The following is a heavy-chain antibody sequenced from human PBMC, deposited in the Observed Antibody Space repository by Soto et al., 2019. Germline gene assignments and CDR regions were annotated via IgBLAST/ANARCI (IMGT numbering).Heavy chain of an antibody. CDR2: MKPNSGNT. D-gene: IGHD3-10*01. Sequence: QVQLVQCGAEVKKPGASVKFSCKASGYTFTSYDINWGRKATGQGLEWMGGMKPNSGNTGYAQKFQGRVTMTRNTSISTAYMELSSLRSEDTAVYYCARVIIMTSLLGYYYYYMDVWGKGTTVTVSS. J-gene: IGHJ6*03. CDR3: ARVIIMTSLLGYYYYYMDV. CDR1: GYTFTSYD. V-gene: IGHV1-8*01.